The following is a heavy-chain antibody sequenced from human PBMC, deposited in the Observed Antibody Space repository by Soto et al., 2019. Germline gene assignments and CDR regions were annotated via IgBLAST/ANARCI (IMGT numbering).Heavy chain of an antibody. V-gene: IGHV3-23*01. J-gene: IGHJ4*02. CDR2: ISGSGGST. D-gene: IGHD1-26*01. CDR3: AKIGGWEGGFFDY. CDR1: GFTFSSYA. Sequence: EVRLLESGGGLVQPGGSLRLSCAASGFTFSSYAMSWVRQAPGKGLEWVSAISGSGGSTYYADSVKGRFTISRDNSKNTLYLQMNSLRAEDTAVYYCAKIGGWEGGFFDYWGQGTLVTVSS.